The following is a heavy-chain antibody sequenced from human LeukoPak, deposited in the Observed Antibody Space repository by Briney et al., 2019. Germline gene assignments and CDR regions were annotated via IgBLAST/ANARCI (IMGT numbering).Heavy chain of an antibody. D-gene: IGHD6-6*01. Sequence: PSETLSLTCTVSGGSISSYYWSWIRQPPGKGLEWIGYIYYSGSTNYNPSLKSRVTISVDTSKNQFPLKLSSVTAADTAVYYCARWGSSSSGSYYYYMDVWGKGTTVTVSS. CDR3: ARWGSSSSGSYYYYMDV. V-gene: IGHV4-59*01. J-gene: IGHJ6*03. CDR1: GGSISSYY. CDR2: IYYSGST.